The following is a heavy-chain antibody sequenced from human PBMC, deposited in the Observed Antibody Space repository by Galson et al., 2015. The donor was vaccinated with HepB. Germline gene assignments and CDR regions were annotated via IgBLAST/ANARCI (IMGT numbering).Heavy chain of an antibody. D-gene: IGHD3-10*01. CDR3: ARSVSSGGRITMVRGVMPAASFDY. CDR1: GYTFTSYY. V-gene: IGHV1-46*03. J-gene: IGHJ4*02. Sequence: SVKVSCKASGYTFTSYYMHWVRQAPGQGLEWMGIINPSGGSTSYAQKFQGRVTMTRDTSTSTVYMELSSLRSEDTAVYYCARSVSSGGRITMVRGVMPAASFDYWGQGTLVTVSS. CDR2: INPSGGST.